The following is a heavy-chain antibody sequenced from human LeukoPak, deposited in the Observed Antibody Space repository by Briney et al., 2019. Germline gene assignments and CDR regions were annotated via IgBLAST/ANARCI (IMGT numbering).Heavy chain of an antibody. Sequence: GGSLRLSCAASGFTFSSYAMSWVRQAPGKGLEWVSGISGSGGSTYYADSVKGRFTIFRDNSKNTLYLQMNSLRAEDTAVYHCANGWSPDYWGRGTLVTVSS. J-gene: IGHJ4*02. V-gene: IGHV3-23*01. D-gene: IGHD2-15*01. CDR2: ISGSGGST. CDR3: ANGWSPDY. CDR1: GFTFSSYA.